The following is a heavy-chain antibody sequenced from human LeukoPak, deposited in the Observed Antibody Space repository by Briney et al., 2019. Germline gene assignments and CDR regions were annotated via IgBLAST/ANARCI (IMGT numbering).Heavy chain of an antibody. CDR3: AKLTVTTDFDY. V-gene: IGHV3-21*06. D-gene: IGHD4-17*01. CDR2: ISSSSSYI. CDR1: GFTFRSST. Sequence: PGGSLRLSCAASGFTFRSSTMNWVRQAPGKGLEWVSSISSSSSYIYYADSMKGRFTISRDNAKNSLYLQMNSLRAEDTAVYYCAKLTVTTDFDYWGQGTLVTVSS. J-gene: IGHJ4*02.